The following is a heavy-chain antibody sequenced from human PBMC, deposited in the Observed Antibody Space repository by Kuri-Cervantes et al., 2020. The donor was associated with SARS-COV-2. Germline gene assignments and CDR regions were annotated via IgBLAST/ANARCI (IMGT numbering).Heavy chain of an antibody. V-gene: IGHV3-23*01. J-gene: IGHJ6*02. CDR2: ISGSGGST. CDR1: GFTFSSSW. CDR3: AKDQTDFWSGYYTPYYYYGMDV. D-gene: IGHD3-3*01. Sequence: GESLKISCAASGFTFSSSWMHWVCQAPEKGLEWVSAISGSGGSTYYADSVKGRFTTSRDNSKNTLYLQMNSLRAEDTAVYYCAKDQTDFWSGYYTPYYYYGMDVWGQGTTVTVSS.